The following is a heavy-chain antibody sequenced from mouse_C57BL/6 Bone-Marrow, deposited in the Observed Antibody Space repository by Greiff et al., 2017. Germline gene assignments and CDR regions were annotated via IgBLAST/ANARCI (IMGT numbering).Heavy chain of an antibody. V-gene: IGHV5-17*01. Sequence: EVHLVESGGGLVKPGGSLKLSCAASGFTFSDYGMHWVRQAPEKGLEWVAYISRGSSTIYYADTVKGRFTISRDNAKNTLFLQMTSLRAEDTAMYYCARGAFYYGNYIDYWGQGTTLTVSA. J-gene: IGHJ2*01. CDR1: GFTFSDYG. D-gene: IGHD2-1*01. CDR3: ARGAFYYGNYIDY. CDR2: ISRGSSTI.